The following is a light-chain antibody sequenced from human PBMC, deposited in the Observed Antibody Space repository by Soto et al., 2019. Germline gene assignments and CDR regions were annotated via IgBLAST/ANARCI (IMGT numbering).Light chain of an antibody. CDR3: LFSYGGPRV. J-gene: IGLJ2*01. CDR1: TGAVTSTHF. Sequence: QAVVTQEPSLTVSPGGTVTLTGGSSTGAVTSTHFPYWFQQKPGQAPRTLIYETSNRHSWTPTRFSGSLLGGKAALTLSGAQPEDEADYYCLFSYGGPRVFGGGTKLTVL. CDR2: ETS. V-gene: IGLV7-46*01.